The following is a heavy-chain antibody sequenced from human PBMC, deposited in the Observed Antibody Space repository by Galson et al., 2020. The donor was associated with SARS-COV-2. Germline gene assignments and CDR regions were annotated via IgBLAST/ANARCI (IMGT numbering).Heavy chain of an antibody. J-gene: IGHJ6*02. CDR1: GGSFSGYY. V-gene: IGHV4-34*01. CDR2: INHSGST. CDR3: ARGLSGSYYNSLLYYYYGMDV. D-gene: IGHD3-10*01. Sequence: SETLSLTCAVYGGSFSGYYWSWIRQPPGKGLEWIGEINHSGSTNYNPSLKSRVTISVDTSKNQFSLKLSSVTAADTAVYYCARGLSGSYYNSLLYYYYGMDVWGQGTTVTVSS.